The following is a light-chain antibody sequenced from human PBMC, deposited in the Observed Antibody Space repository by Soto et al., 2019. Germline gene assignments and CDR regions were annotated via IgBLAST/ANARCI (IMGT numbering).Light chain of an antibody. CDR2: WAS. V-gene: IGKV4-1*01. CDR1: QSLLYNSDNKNY. CDR3: QQYYSLPCT. Sequence: DIVMTQSPASLAVSLGERATINCKSSQSLLYNSDNKNYLAWYQQKPGQSPRLLIYWASTRESGVPDRFSGSGSGTDFTLTVSSLQAEDVAVYYCQQYYSLPCTFGPGTKV. J-gene: IGKJ3*01.